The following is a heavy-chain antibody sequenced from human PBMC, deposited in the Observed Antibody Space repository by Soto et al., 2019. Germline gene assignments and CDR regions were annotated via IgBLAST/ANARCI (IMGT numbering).Heavy chain of an antibody. CDR1: GFRFNNYG. V-gene: IGHV3-30*18. CDR3: AKDRVIQLLPIWPDP. J-gene: IGHJ5*02. Sequence: QEHLVESGGGVVQAGTSPRLSCAASGFRFNNYGMHWVRQAPGKGLEWVAFVSSDGNNKYYADSVKGRFTISRDNSKSTMFLQVDSLRVDDTAIYYCAKDRVIQLLPIWPDPWGQGTLVTVSS. CDR2: VSSDGNNK. D-gene: IGHD2-2*01.